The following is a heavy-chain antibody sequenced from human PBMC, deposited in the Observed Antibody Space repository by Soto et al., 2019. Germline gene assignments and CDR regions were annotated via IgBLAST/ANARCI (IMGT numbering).Heavy chain of an antibody. CDR3: ARDLASRAVTAGFDY. CDR2: IWYDGTNK. CDR1: GFSFSTYG. J-gene: IGHJ4*02. Sequence: PGGSLRLSCAASGFSFSTYGMHWVRQAPGKGLEWVAVIWYDGTNKYYGDSVKGRFIISRDNSKNTLYLQMNSLRAEDTAVYYCARDLASRAVTAGFDYWGQGSLVTVSS. D-gene: IGHD2-21*02. V-gene: IGHV3-33*01.